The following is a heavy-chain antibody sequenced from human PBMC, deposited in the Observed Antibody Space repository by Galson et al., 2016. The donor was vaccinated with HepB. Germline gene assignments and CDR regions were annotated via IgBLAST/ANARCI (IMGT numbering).Heavy chain of an antibody. CDR3: ARGSYGSGTYFHFDK. CDR2: ISDSDSSV. CDR1: GFTFSDYY. V-gene: IGHV3-11*01. J-gene: IGHJ4*02. D-gene: IGHD3-10*01. Sequence: SLRLSCATSGFTFSDYYMNWLRQAPGKGLEWVSYISDSDSSVSYSDSVKGRFTISRDNARNSLYLQMNSLRADDTAVYHCARGSYGSGTYFHFDKWGQGTLVTVSS.